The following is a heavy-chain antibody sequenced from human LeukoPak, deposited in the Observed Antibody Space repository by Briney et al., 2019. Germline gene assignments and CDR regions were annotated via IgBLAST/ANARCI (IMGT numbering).Heavy chain of an antibody. CDR1: GGSISSSSYY. D-gene: IGHD4-23*01. CDR3: ASHHYGGILYYFDY. Sequence: SETLSLTCTVSGGSISSSSYYWGWIRQPPGKGLEWIGSIYYSGCTYHNPSLKGRVTISVDTSKNQFSLKLSSVTAADTAVYYCASHHYGGILYYFDYWGQGTLVTVSS. V-gene: IGHV4-39*01. CDR2: IYYSGCT. J-gene: IGHJ4*02.